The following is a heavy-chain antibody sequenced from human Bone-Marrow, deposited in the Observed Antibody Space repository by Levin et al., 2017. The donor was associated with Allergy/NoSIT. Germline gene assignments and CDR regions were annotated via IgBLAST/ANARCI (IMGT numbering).Heavy chain of an antibody. CDR3: ANLDIVVVPAAIGTLGNYGMDV. J-gene: IGHJ6*02. Sequence: GESLKISCAASGFTFSSYAMHWVRQAPGKGLEWVAVISYDGSNKYYADSVKGRFTISRDNSKNTLYLQMNSLRAEDTAVYYCANLDIVVVPAAIGTLGNYGMDVWGQGTTVTVSS. CDR2: ISYDGSNK. CDR1: GFTFSSYA. V-gene: IGHV3-30*04. D-gene: IGHD2-2*02.